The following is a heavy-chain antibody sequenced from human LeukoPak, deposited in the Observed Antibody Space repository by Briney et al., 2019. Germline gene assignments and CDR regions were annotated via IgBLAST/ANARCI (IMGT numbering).Heavy chain of an antibody. J-gene: IGHJ5*02. V-gene: IGHV4-61*02. CDR3: ARDLVYGAIGSWFDP. CDR1: GGSISSGSYY. CDR2: IYTSGST. Sequence: SETLSLTCTVSGGSISSGSYYWSWIRQPAGKGLEWIGRIYTSGSTNYNPSLKSRVTISVDTSKNQFSLKLSSVTAADTAVYYCARDLVYGAIGSWFDPWGQGTLVTVSS. D-gene: IGHD2-15*01.